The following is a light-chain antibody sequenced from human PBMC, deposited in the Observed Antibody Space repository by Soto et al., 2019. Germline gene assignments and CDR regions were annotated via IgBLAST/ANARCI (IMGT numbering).Light chain of an antibody. V-gene: IGLV2-23*01. CDR2: EGS. Sequence: QSVLTQPASVSGSPGQSITISCTGTSSDVGNYNLVSWYQQHPGKAPKLMIYEGSKGPSGVSNRFSGSKSGNTASLTISILQAEDEADYYCCSYAGSSTYVFGTGTKVTVL. CDR1: SSDVGNYNL. J-gene: IGLJ1*01. CDR3: CSYAGSSTYV.